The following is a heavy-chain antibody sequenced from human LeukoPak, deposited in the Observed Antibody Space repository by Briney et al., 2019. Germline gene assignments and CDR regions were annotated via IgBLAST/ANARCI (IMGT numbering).Heavy chain of an antibody. CDR2: ISSSGSTI. CDR3: AELGITMIGGV. J-gene: IGHJ6*04. Sequence: AGSLRLSCAASGFPFSSYSMNWVRQAPGKGLEWVSYISSSGSTIYYADSVKGRFTISRDNAKNSLYLQMNSLRAEDTAVYYCAELGITMIGGVWGKGTTVTISS. D-gene: IGHD3-10*02. CDR1: GFPFSSYS. V-gene: IGHV3-48*04.